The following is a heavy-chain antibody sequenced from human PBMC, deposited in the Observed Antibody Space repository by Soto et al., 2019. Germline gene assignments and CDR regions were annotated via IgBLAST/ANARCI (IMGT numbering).Heavy chain of an antibody. CDR2: IYSGGST. CDR3: ARGYYDSSGYLLQPHDVDS. Sequence: GGSLRLACAASGFTGSSNYMSWVRQAPGKGLEWVSVIYSGGSTYYADSVKGRFTISRDNSKNTLYLQMNSLRAEDTAVYYCARGYYDSSGYLLQPHDVDSWGQGT. J-gene: IGHJ4*02. V-gene: IGHV3-66*01. D-gene: IGHD3-22*01. CDR1: GFTGSSNY.